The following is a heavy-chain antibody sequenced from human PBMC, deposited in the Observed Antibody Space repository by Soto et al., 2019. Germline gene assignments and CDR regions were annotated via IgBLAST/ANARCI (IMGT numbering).Heavy chain of an antibody. V-gene: IGHV3-23*01. CDR3: AKNPGYYYDSTGYHFDY. Sequence: PGGSLRLSCAASGFIVNSNYMSWVRQAPGKGLEWVSAISYGGGTTYYAVSVKGRFTISRDNSKNTLYLQMNSLRAEDTAVYYCAKNPGYYYDSTGYHFDYWGQGTLVTVSS. CDR1: GFIVNSNY. CDR2: ISYGGGTT. D-gene: IGHD3-22*01. J-gene: IGHJ4*02.